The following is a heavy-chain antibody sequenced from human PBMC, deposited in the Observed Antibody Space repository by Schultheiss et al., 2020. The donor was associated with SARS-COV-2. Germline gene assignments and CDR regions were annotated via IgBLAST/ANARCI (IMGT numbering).Heavy chain of an antibody. CDR3: AKGQWLVPGHFDY. J-gene: IGHJ4*02. CDR1: GGSISSTTYY. Sequence: TLSLTCTVSGGSISSTTYYWGWIRQPPGKALEWLARIDWDGDKFYSTSLKTRLTITKDTSKNQVVLTMTNMDPVDTATYYCAKGQWLVPGHFDYWGQGTLVTVSS. V-gene: IGHV2-70*16. CDR2: IDWDGDK. D-gene: IGHD6-19*01.